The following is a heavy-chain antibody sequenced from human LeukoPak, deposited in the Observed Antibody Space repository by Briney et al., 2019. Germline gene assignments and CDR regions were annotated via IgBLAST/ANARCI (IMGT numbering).Heavy chain of an antibody. CDR3: ARGGNYYDSTSLGH. Sequence: ASVEVSCKASGYTFTSYDINWVRQATGQGLEWMGWMNPNSGNTGYAQEFQGRVTMTRNTSISTAYMELSSLRSEDTAVYYCARGGNYYDSTSLGHWGQGTLVTVSS. V-gene: IGHV1-8*01. J-gene: IGHJ4*02. CDR1: GYTFTSYD. CDR2: MNPNSGNT. D-gene: IGHD3-22*01.